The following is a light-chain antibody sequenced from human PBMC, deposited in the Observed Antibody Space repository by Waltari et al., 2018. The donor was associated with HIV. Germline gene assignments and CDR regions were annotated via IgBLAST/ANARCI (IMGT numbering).Light chain of an antibody. CDR1: QSVSSSY. V-gene: IGKV3-20*01. Sequence: EIVLTQSPGTLSLSPGERATLSCRASQSVSSSYLAWYQQKPGQAPRLLIYGASSRATGIPDRFSGSGSGTDFTITISRLEPEDFAVYYCQQYGSSPHTIGGGTKVEIK. J-gene: IGKJ4*01. CDR2: GAS. CDR3: QQYGSSPHT.